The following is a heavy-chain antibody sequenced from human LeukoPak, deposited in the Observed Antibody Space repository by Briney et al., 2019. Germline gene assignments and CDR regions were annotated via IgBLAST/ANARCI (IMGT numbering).Heavy chain of an antibody. Sequence: GGSLRLSCAASGFTFSSYSMNWVRQAPGKGLEWVSFMSGSSNYIYYADSVKGRFTISRDNAKNPLYLQMNRLRAEDTAVYYCAGVGSTWSYFDYWGQGTLVTVSS. CDR2: MSGSSNYI. CDR3: AGVGSTWSYFDY. V-gene: IGHV3-21*01. D-gene: IGHD6-13*01. CDR1: GFTFSSYS. J-gene: IGHJ4*02.